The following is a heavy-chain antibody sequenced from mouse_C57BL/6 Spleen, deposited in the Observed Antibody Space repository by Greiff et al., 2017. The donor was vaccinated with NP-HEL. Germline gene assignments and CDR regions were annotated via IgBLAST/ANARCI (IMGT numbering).Heavy chain of an antibody. CDR2: FYPRSGNT. Sequence: QVQLKESGAELARPGASVKLSCKASGYTFTSYGISWVKQRTGQGLEWIGEFYPRSGNTYYNEKFKGKATLTADKSSSTAYMELRSLTSEDSAVYFCARYDGYDGGYAMDYWGQGTSVTVSS. V-gene: IGHV1-81*01. D-gene: IGHD2-2*01. CDR3: ARYDGYDGGYAMDY. CDR1: GYTFTSYG. J-gene: IGHJ4*01.